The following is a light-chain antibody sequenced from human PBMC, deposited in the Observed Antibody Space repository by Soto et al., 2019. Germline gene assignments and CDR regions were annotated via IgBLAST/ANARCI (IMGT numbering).Light chain of an antibody. V-gene: IGKV1-39*01. CDR1: QPISDY. CDR3: QQTDSFPRT. Sequence: DIQMTQSPSSLSASVGDRVTITCRTSQPISDYLNWYQQKPGKAPTLLIYTASNLQSGVPSRFSGSGSGTHFTLTISSLQPEDFATYYCQQTDSFPRTFGQGTKVDIK. CDR2: TAS. J-gene: IGKJ1*01.